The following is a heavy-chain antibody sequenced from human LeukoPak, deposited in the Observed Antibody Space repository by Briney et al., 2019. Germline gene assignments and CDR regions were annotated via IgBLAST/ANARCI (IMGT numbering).Heavy chain of an antibody. J-gene: IGHJ4*02. CDR3: ARGSHISSWFPIFDN. Sequence: GGSLRLSCAASGFTFSSYAMSWVRQAPGKGLEWVSVMYSSGTTYYADSVQGRFTISRDNSRNTLFLQMNNLRVEDTAVYYCARGSHISSWFPIFDNWGQGALVSVSS. V-gene: IGHV3-23*05. D-gene: IGHD6-13*01. CDR1: GFTFSSYA. CDR2: MYSSGTT.